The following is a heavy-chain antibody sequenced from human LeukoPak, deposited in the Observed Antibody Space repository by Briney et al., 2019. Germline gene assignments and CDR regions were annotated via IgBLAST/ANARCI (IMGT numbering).Heavy chain of an antibody. J-gene: IGHJ4*02. CDR2: IIPILGIA. Sequence: GXSVKVSCKASGGTFSSYAISWVRQAPGQGLEWMGRIIPILGIANYAQKFQGRVTITADKSTSTAYMELSSLRSEDTAVYYCARAMAGSSSRYHPYYFDYWGQGTLVTVSS. D-gene: IGHD6-13*01. V-gene: IGHV1-69*04. CDR3: ARAMAGSSSRYHPYYFDY. CDR1: GGTFSSYA.